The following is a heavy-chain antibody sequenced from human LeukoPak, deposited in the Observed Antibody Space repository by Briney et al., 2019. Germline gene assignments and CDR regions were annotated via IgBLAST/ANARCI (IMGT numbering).Heavy chain of an antibody. Sequence: SETLSLTRTVSGGSISTYYWSWIRQPPGKGLEWIAYIDYRGSTTYNPSLRSRVTISVDTSRNQFSLKLYSVTAADTAVYYCARSRSGYSYDHAAFEIWGQGTMVTVSS. CDR2: IDYRGST. J-gene: IGHJ3*02. CDR3: ARSRSGYSYDHAAFEI. CDR1: GGSISTYY. D-gene: IGHD5-18*01. V-gene: IGHV4-59*01.